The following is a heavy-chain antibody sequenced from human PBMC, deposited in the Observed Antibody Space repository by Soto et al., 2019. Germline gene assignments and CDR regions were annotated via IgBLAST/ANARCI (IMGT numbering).Heavy chain of an antibody. D-gene: IGHD3-10*01. CDR1: GFTFSNYW. CDR3: SRGILGSGTANDH. V-gene: IGHV3-74*03. Sequence: EVQLVESGGGLVQPGGSLILSCAASGFTFSNYWMVWVRQAPRKGLGWVSRIIGDGLYTTYADSVKGRFTISRDNAKNTVYLQMNSLRVEDTAGYYCSRGILGSGTANDHWGQGTLVTVSS. J-gene: IGHJ4*02. CDR2: IIGDGLYT.